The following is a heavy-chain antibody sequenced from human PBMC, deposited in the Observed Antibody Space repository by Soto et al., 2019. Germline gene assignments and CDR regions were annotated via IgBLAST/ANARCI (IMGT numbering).Heavy chain of an antibody. CDR3: ARATGYSSTWYDS. V-gene: IGHV4-61*01. Sequence: SETLSLTCAVSGASVSDGSDFWSWIRQPPGKGLEWLGYLSYGGSTRYNPSLKSRVTISSDTSKNQFSLRLFSVTAADTALYYCARATGYSSTWYDSWGQGQLVTVS. CDR1: GASVSDGSDF. J-gene: IGHJ5*01. D-gene: IGHD6-13*01. CDR2: LSYGGST.